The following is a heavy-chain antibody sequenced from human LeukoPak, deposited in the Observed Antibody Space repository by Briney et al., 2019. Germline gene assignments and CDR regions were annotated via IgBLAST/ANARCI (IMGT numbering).Heavy chain of an antibody. CDR3: ARGECSSTSCYYYYGMDV. D-gene: IGHD2-2*01. CDR2: ISGSGGST. V-gene: IGHV3-23*01. Sequence: GGSLRLSCAASGFTFSSYAMSWVRQAPGKGLEWVSAISGSGGSTYYADSVKGRFTISRHNSKNTLYLQMNSLRAEDTAVYYCARGECSSTSCYYYYGMDVWGQGTTVTVSS. J-gene: IGHJ6*02. CDR1: GFTFSSYA.